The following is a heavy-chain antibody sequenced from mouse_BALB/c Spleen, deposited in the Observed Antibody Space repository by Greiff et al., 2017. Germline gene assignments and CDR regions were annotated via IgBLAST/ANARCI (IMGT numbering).Heavy chain of an antibody. D-gene: IGHD2-4*01. CDR2: INPSTGYT. V-gene: IGHV1-7*01. Sequence: VKLQESGAELAKPGASVKMSCKASGYTFTSYWMHWVKQRPGQGLEWIGYINPSTGYTEYNQKFKDKATLTADKSSSTAYMQLSSLTSEDSAVYYCARNDYSMDYWGQGTSVTVSS. CDR3: ARNDYSMDY. J-gene: IGHJ4*01. CDR1: GYTFTSYW.